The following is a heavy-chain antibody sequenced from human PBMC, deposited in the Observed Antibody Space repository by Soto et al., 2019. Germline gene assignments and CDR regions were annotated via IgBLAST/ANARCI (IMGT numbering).Heavy chain of an antibody. CDR3: AVKGSSGYYHFDY. D-gene: IGHD3-22*01. CDR2: ISGSGGST. V-gene: IGHV3-23*01. CDR1: EFTFSSYA. J-gene: IGHJ4*02. Sequence: GGSLRLSCAASEFTFSSYAMSWVRQAPGKGLEWVSAISGSGGSTYYADSVKARFTISRDNSKNTLYLQMNRLSAEDTAVYYCAVKGSSGYYHFDYWGQGTLVNVAS.